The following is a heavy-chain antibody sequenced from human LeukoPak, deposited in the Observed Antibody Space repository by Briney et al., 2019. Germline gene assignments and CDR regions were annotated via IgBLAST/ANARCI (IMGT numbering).Heavy chain of an antibody. CDR1: AFSLNAYN. D-gene: IGHD1-26*01. J-gene: IGHJ4*02. CDR2: ISYTGTYI. CDR3: VRDRGTYRPIDY. V-gene: IGHV3-21*04. Sequence: KPGGSLRLSCAASAFSLNAYNMSWVRQAPGKGLEWVSSISYTGTYIYYADSVKGRFTISRDNAQNSLYLQMNSLRAEDTAIYYCVRDRGTYRPIDYWGQGTLVTVSS.